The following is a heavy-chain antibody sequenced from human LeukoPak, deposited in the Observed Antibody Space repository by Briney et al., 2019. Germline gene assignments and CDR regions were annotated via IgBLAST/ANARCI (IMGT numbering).Heavy chain of an antibody. V-gene: IGHV1-24*01. CDR2: FDPEDGET. D-gene: IGHD3-10*01. CDR1: GYTLTELS. J-gene: IGHJ4*02. CDR3: ATDGSGSYYNVYYFDY. Sequence: GASVTVSFKVSGYTLTELSMHWVRQAPGKGLEWMGGFDPEDGETIYAQKFQGRVTMTGDTSTDTAYMELSSLRSEDTAVYYCATDGSGSYYNVYYFDYWGQGTLVTVSS.